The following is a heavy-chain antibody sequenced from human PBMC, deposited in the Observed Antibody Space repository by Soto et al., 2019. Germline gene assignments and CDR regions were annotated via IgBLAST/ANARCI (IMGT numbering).Heavy chain of an antibody. D-gene: IGHD1-1*01. CDR1: GFTFDDYA. Sequence: PGGSPRLSCAASGFTFDDYAMHWVRQAPGKGLEWVSSISWNSGNIDYADSVKGRFTVSRDNANNFLYLHMSSLRPEDTALYFCAKDVSITTSYLAHWGQGTLVTVSS. CDR3: AKDVSITTSYLAH. J-gene: IGHJ4*02. V-gene: IGHV3-9*01. CDR2: ISWNSGNI.